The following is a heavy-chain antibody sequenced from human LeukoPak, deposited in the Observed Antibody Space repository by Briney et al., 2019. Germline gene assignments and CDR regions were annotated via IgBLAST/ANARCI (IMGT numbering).Heavy chain of an antibody. CDR1: EFTFSSYS. D-gene: IGHD3-22*01. V-gene: IGHV3-21*01. CDR2: INRGATYI. J-gene: IGHJ4*02. Sequence: PGGSLRLSCTVSEFTFSSYSMNWVRQAPGKGLEWVASINRGATYIYYADSMKGRFTISRDDAKSSLYLQMNSLRAEDTAVYYCVRLRRNSDSSGYHYYYDYWGQGILVTVSS. CDR3: VRLRRNSDSSGYHYYYDY.